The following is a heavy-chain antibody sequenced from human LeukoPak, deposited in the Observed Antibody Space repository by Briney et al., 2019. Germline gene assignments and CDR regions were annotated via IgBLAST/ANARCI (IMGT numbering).Heavy chain of an antibody. J-gene: IGHJ3*02. CDR2: IKNKIDGGTT. CDR3: TTYNDRDAFDI. CDR1: GLTFSKDW. Sequence: GGSLRLSCAGSGLTFSKDWMSWVRQTPGKGLDWVGRIKNKIDGGTTDDAAPVKGRFTISRDDSKNTLYLQMNSLKTEDTAVYYCTTYNDRDAFDIWGQGTMVTVSP. D-gene: IGHD1-14*01. V-gene: IGHV3-15*01.